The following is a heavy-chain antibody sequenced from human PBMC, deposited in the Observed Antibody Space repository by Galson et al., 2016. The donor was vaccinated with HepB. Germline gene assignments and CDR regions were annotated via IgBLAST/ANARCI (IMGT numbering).Heavy chain of an antibody. CDR2: ISDTGDTT. Sequence: SLRLSCAASGFTFSSSGMAWFRQAPGKGLEWVSTISDTGDTTHYADSVKDRVTISRDNSKDTLYLQMSSLRAEDTAFYYCAKRLSLDSNFYDSWGLGTLVTVSS. CDR1: GFTFSSSG. J-gene: IGHJ4*02. CDR3: AKRLSLDSNFYDS. D-gene: IGHD3-3*01. V-gene: IGHV3-23*01.